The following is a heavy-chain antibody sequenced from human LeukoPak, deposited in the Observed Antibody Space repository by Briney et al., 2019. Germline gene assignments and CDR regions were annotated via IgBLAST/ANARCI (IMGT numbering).Heavy chain of an antibody. CDR1: GGTFSSYA. D-gene: IGHD1-7*01. J-gene: IGHJ5*02. CDR3: ARRRQEIIGGELILNWFDP. Sequence: SVKVSCKASGGTFSSYAISWVRQAPGQGLEWMGGIIPIFGTANYAQKFQGRVTITTDESTNTAYMELSSLRSEDTAVYYCARRRQEIIGGELILNWFDPWGQGTLVTVSS. V-gene: IGHV1-69*05. CDR2: IIPIFGTA.